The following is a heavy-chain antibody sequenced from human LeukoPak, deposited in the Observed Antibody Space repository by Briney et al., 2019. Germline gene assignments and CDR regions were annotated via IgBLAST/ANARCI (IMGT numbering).Heavy chain of an antibody. D-gene: IGHD1-14*01. CDR3: ARDSGMGFDY. CDR2: IKKDGRDK. V-gene: IGHV3-7*01. J-gene: IGHJ4*02. CDR1: GFTFSNYW. Sequence: GGSLRLSCAASGFTFSNYWMTWVRQAPGKGLEWVSNIKKDGRDKYYVDSVKGRFTISKDNAKNSVYLQMNSLRAEDTAVYYCARDSGMGFDYWGQGTLVTVSS.